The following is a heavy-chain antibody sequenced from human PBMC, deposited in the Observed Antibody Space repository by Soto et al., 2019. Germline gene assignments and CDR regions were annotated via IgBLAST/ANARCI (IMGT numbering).Heavy chain of an antibody. V-gene: IGHV1-3*01. CDR3: ARRALTHAFVDY. CDR2: INAGNGNT. J-gene: IGHJ4*02. CDR1: GYTFTSYA. Sequence: GASVKVSCTASGYTFTSYAMHWVRQAPGQRLEWMGWINAGNGNTKYSQKFQGRFTISRDISKNTVFLQMNSLRAEDTAVYFCARRALTHAFVDYWGQGTLVTVSS. D-gene: IGHD3-10*01.